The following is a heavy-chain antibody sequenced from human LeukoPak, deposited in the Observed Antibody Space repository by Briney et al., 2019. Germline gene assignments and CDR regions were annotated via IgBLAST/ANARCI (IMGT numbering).Heavy chain of an antibody. CDR2: IYSGGST. V-gene: IGHV3-53*01. D-gene: IGHD3-10*01. J-gene: IGHJ3*02. Sequence: GGSLRLSCAASGFTVSSNYMSWVRQAPGKGLEWVSVIYSGGSTYYADSVKGRFTISRDNAKSSLYLQMNSLRPEDTAVYYCARDRRFGELSNDAFDIWGQGTMVTVSS. CDR1: GFTVSSNY. CDR3: ARDRRFGELSNDAFDI.